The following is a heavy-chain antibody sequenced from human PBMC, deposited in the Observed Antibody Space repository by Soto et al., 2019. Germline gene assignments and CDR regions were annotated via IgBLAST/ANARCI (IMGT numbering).Heavy chain of an antibody. J-gene: IGHJ4*02. V-gene: IGHV3-30*18. D-gene: IGHD3-16*02. CDR3: AKEHFDYVAVSYRPYFDY. Sequence: QVQLVESGGGVVQPGRSLRLSCAASGFTFNTYCMHWVRQAPGKGLEWVAVIAYDGSNKYYADSVKGRFPISRDNSKNTLYLQMNSLRAEDRAVYYCAKEHFDYVAVSYRPYFDYWGQGTLVTVSS. CDR2: IAYDGSNK. CDR1: GFTFNTYC.